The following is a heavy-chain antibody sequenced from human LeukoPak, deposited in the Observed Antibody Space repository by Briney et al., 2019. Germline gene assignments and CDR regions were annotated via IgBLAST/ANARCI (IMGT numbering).Heavy chain of an antibody. CDR3: ARDLGYCSGGSCRIFDY. V-gene: IGHV1-69*05. CDR2: IIPIFGTA. D-gene: IGHD2-15*01. Sequence: SVKVSCKAAGGTFSSYAISWVRQAPGQGLEWMGRIIPIFGTANYAQKFQGRVTITTDESTSTAYMELSSLRSEDTAVYYCARDLGYCSGGSCRIFDYWGQGTLVTVSS. J-gene: IGHJ4*02. CDR1: GGTFSSYA.